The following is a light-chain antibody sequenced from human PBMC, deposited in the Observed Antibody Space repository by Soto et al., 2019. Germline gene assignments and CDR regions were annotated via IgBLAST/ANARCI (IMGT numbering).Light chain of an antibody. J-gene: IGLJ1*01. CDR2: EVT. Sequence: SALAQPASVSGSPEQSVTLSCTRTSSDVGTYNLVSWYQQHPGKAPKLIIYEVTERPSGVSNRFSGSKFGNTASLTISGLLPEDEADYYCCSYGGSSALPYVFGTGTKVTVL. CDR1: SSDVGTYNL. V-gene: IGLV2-23*02. CDR3: CSYGGSSALPYV.